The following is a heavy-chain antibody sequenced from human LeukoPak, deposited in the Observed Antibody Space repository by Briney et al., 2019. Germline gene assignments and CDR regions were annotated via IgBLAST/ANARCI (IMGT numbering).Heavy chain of an antibody. D-gene: IGHD3-22*01. J-gene: IGHJ4*02. CDR2: INHSGST. CDR1: GFTSSTYY. CDR3: ARAWYYYDSSGYYPFDY. Sequence: RTGGSLRLSCAASGFTSSTYYMNWVRQPPGKGLEWIGEINHSGSTNYNPSLKSRVTISVDTSKNQFSLKLSSVTAADTAVYYCARAWYYYDSSGYYPFDYWGQGTLVTVSS. V-gene: IGHV4-34*01.